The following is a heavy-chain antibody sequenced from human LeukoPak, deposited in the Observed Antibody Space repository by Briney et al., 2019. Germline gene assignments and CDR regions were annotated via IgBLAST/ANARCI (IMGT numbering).Heavy chain of an antibody. CDR1: GFLLSTSGVG. Sequence: SGPTLVKPTQTLTLTCTFSGFLLSTSGVGVGWIRQPPGKALEWLALIYWNDDKRYSPSLKSRLTITKDTSKNQVVLTMTNMDPVDTATYYCAHSTYYYDSSGQGGVDYWGQGTLVTVSS. J-gene: IGHJ4*02. CDR3: AHSTYYYDSSGQGGVDY. V-gene: IGHV2-5*01. D-gene: IGHD3-22*01. CDR2: IYWNDDK.